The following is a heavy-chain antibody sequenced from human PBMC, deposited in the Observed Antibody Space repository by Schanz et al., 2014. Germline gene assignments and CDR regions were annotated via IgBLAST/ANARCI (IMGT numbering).Heavy chain of an antibody. Sequence: VQLVESGGGVVQPWRSLRLSCAASGFAFDTYWMSWVRQAPGKGLEWVANIKHDGSEKYYVDSVKGRFTISRDNAKNSLYLEMTSLRGEDTAVYYCARENLNWEAFDIWGQGTVVTVSS. J-gene: IGHJ3*02. CDR1: GFAFDTYW. D-gene: IGHD7-27*01. CDR3: ARENLNWEAFDI. V-gene: IGHV3-7*03. CDR2: IKHDGSEK.